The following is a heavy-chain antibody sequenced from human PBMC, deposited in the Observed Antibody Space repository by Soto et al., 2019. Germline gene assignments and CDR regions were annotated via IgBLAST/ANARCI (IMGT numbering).Heavy chain of an antibody. CDR1: GFSFGDYA. Sequence: GGSLRLSCTTAGFSFGDYAMTWVRQAPGKGLEWVGFIRNPGYGGTTEYATSVKGRFIISRDDSMSSAYLQLNSLKVDDSAVYYCVRGSFGYYGPWGQGTLVTVSS. CDR2: IRNPGYGGTT. CDR3: VRGSFGYYGP. D-gene: IGHD3-3*01. V-gene: IGHV3-49*04. J-gene: IGHJ5*02.